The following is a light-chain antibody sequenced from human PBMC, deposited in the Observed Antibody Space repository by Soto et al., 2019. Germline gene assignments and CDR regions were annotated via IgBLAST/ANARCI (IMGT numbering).Light chain of an antibody. J-gene: IGKJ5*01. CDR2: GAS. CDR1: QTISSGF. V-gene: IGKV3-20*01. Sequence: EIVLTQSPGILYLSPGDRATLSCRASQTISSGFLAWYQQKVGQAPRLLIYGASSRATGIPDRFSGSGSGTDFTLTISRLEPEDFAVYYCEQYGSSPPITFGQGTRLEIK. CDR3: EQYGSSPPIT.